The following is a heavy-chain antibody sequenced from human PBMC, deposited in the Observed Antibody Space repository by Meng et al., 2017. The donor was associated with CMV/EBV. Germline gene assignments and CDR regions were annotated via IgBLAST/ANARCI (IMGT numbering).Heavy chain of an antibody. V-gene: IGHV4-39*07. Sequence: QLELQGSGPGLVKPSEALSLTCTVSGGSISSSSYYWGWIRQPPGKGLEWIGSIYYSGSTYYNPSLKSRVTISVDTSKNQFSLKLSSVTAADTAVYYCARVSVSYGYRLGYWGQGTLVTVSS. CDR1: GGSISSSSYY. D-gene: IGHD3-16*02. CDR2: IYYSGST. CDR3: ARVSVSYGYRLGY. J-gene: IGHJ4*02.